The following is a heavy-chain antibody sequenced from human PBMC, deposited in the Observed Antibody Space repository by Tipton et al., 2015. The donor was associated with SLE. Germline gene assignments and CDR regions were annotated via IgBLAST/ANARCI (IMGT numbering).Heavy chain of an antibody. V-gene: IGHV4-34*01. CDR1: GGSFSGYY. CDR2: INHSGST. CDR3: AREYVVFDY. D-gene: IGHD2-21*01. J-gene: IGHJ4*02. Sequence: TLSLTCVVYGGSFSGYYWSWIRQPPGKGLEWIGEINHSGSTNYNPSLKSRVTISVDTSKNQFSLKLSSVTAADTAVYYCAREYVVFDYWGQGTLVTVSS.